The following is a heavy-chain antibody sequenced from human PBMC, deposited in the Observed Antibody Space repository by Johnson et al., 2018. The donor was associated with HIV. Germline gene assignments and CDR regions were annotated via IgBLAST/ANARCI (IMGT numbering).Heavy chain of an antibody. CDR1: GFTFEDYG. CDR3: GRRGGYYSSNICPHVFDI. V-gene: IGHV3-20*04. CDR2: INWHGGST. J-gene: IGHJ3*02. D-gene: IGHD2-2*01. Sequence: VQLVESGGGVVRPGGSLRLSCAVSGFTFEDYGISWVRQAPGKGLEWVSDINWHGGSTDYADSVKGRFTISKDNAQKYLYMKMDRLRAEDTALYYCGRRGGYYSSNICPHVFDIWGQGTMVTVSS.